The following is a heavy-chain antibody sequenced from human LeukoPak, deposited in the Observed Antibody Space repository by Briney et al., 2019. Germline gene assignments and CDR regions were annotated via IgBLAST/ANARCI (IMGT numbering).Heavy chain of an antibody. Sequence: PGGSLRLSCAASGFTFSSYAMSWVRQAPGKGLEWVSAISGSGGSTYYADSVKGRFTISRDNSKNTLYLQMNSLRAEDTAVYYCAKDRLLWFGELLGYFDYWGQGTLVTVSS. D-gene: IGHD3-10*01. CDR3: AKDRLLWFGELLGYFDY. CDR2: ISGSGGST. CDR1: GFTFSSYA. J-gene: IGHJ4*02. V-gene: IGHV3-23*01.